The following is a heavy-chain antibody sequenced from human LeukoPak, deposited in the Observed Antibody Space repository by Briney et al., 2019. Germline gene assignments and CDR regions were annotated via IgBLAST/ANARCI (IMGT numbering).Heavy chain of an antibody. CDR1: GFTFSSYS. V-gene: IGHV3-48*01. CDR3: ARVGSRSWKIDY. CDR2: ISSSSSPI. J-gene: IGHJ4*02. Sequence: PEGSLRLSCAASGFTFSSYSMNWVRQAPGKGLEWVSYISSSSSPIYYADSGKGRFTISRGNAEDSLYLQMNSLTAEDTGVYYCARVGSRSWKIDYWGQGTLVTVSS. D-gene: IGHD6-13*01.